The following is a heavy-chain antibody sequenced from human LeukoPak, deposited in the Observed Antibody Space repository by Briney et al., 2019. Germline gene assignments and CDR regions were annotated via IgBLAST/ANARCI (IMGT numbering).Heavy chain of an antibody. Sequence: SVKVSCKASGGTFSSYAISWVRQAPGQGLEWMGGIIPIFGTANYAQKFQGRVTITTDESTSTAYMELSSLRTEDTAVYYCARFCSSTSCYIGVDAFDIWGQGTMVTVSS. J-gene: IGHJ3*02. CDR1: GGTFSSYA. V-gene: IGHV1-69*05. CDR2: IIPIFGTA. D-gene: IGHD2-2*02. CDR3: ARFCSSTSCYIGVDAFDI.